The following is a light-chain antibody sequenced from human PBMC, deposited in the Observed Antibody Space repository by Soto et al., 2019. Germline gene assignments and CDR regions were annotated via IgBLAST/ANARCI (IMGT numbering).Light chain of an antibody. V-gene: IGKV3-11*01. CDR1: QSIGNY. J-gene: IGKJ1*01. Sequence: EIVLTQSPATVSLSPGEGATLSCRASQSIGNYLAWYQQRPGQAPRLLIYDASSRATGIPARFSGSGSGTDFTLTISSLEPEDFAVYYCQHRGNWPPTWTFGQGTKVEI. CDR2: DAS. CDR3: QHRGNWPPTWT.